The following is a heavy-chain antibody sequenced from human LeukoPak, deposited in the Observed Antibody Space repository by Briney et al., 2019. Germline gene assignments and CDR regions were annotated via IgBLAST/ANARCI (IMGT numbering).Heavy chain of an antibody. Sequence: GGSLRLSCAASGFTFSSYWMSWVRQAPGKGLEWVANIKQDGSEKYYVDSVKGRFTISRDNAKNSLYLQMNSLRAEDTAVYYCARLGAYYDSSGHDAFDIWGQGTMVTVSS. CDR2: IKQDGSEK. J-gene: IGHJ3*02. CDR1: GFTFSSYW. D-gene: IGHD3-22*01. CDR3: ARLGAYYDSSGHDAFDI. V-gene: IGHV3-7*01.